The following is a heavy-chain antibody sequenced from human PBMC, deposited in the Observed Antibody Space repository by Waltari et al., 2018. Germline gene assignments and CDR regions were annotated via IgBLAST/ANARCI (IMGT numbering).Heavy chain of an antibody. CDR3: ARSYSSSWAHFDY. J-gene: IGHJ4*02. V-gene: IGHV1-69*02. Sequence: APGQGLVLVGRIIPILGIANYAQKFQGRVPITADESTSTAYMELSSLRSEDTAVYYCARSYSSSWAHFDYWGQGTLVTVSS. D-gene: IGHD6-13*01. CDR2: IIPILGIA.